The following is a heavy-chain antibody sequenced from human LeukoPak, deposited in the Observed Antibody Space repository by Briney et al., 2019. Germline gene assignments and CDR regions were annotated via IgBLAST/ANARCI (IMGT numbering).Heavy chain of an antibody. CDR3: TRVDVGSYLDFDY. D-gene: IGHD1-26*01. CDR2: IRSKAYGGTT. V-gene: IGHV3-49*03. J-gene: IGHJ4*02. Sequence: GGSLRLSCTASGFTFGDYAMSWFRQAPGKGLEWVGFIRSKAYGGTTEYAASVKGRFTISRDDSKSIAYLQMNSLKTEDTAVYYCTRVDVGSYLDFDYWGQGTLVTVSS. CDR1: GFTFGDYA.